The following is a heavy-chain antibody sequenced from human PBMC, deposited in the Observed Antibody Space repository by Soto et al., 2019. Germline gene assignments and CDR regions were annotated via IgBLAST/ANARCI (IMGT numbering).Heavy chain of an antibody. V-gene: IGHV1-69*01. CDR2: ISPFFGTT. Sequence: QVHLVQSGADERKSGSSVRVSCTASGGGTLSNDAISWVRQAPGQGLEWLGRISPFFGTTDYSQSFQGRLTMTADAFTGTVYMDLRSLKSDDTAVYYCAREVVTETTWGSFDSWGQGTLVTVSS. J-gene: IGHJ4*02. CDR3: AREVVTETTWGSFDS. CDR1: GGGTLSNDA. D-gene: IGHD2-21*02.